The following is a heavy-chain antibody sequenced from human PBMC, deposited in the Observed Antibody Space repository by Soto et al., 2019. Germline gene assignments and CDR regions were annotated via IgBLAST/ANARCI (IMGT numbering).Heavy chain of an antibody. J-gene: IGHJ4*02. CDR2: IRGSGGGT. CDR1: GFPFSSDA. CDR3: AKDPPSKKYYFDY. Sequence: EVQLLESGGGLVQPGGSLGLASAAPGFPFSSDAMHWFRQAPGHGPEWVSAIRGSGGGTYYPDSVKGRFTISRDNSSNTRYLQMNILRADDTAVYYCAKDPPSKKYYFDYWGQGTLVTVSS. V-gene: IGHV3-23*01.